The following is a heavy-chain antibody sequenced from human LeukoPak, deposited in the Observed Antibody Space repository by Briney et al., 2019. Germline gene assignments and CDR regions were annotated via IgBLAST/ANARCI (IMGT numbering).Heavy chain of an antibody. CDR1: GYTLASYD. D-gene: IGHD4-23*01. Sequence: ASVKVSCRASGYTLASYDINWVRQATGQGLEWMGWMNPNSGTTGYAQKFQDRITLTRDTSISTAYMELSSLTSEDTAVYYCAKDYGGNSGWFDPGGQETLVTVAS. CDR2: MNPNSGTT. CDR3: AKDYGGNSGWFDP. J-gene: IGHJ5*02. V-gene: IGHV1-8*01.